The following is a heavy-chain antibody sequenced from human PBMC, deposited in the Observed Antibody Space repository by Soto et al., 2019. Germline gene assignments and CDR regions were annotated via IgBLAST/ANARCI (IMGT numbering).Heavy chain of an antibody. V-gene: IGHV3-49*03. Sequence: GSLRLSCTASVFTFGDYAMSWFRQAPGKGLEWVGFIRSKAYGGTTEYAASVKGRFTISRDDSKSIAYLQMNSLKTEDTAVYYCTRVGLRYFDWSEEFDYWGQGTLVTVSS. CDR1: VFTFGDYA. CDR2: IRSKAYGGTT. D-gene: IGHD3-9*01. CDR3: TRVGLRYFDWSEEFDY. J-gene: IGHJ4*02.